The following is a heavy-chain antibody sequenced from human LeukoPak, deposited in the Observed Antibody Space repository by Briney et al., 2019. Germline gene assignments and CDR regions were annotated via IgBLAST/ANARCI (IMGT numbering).Heavy chain of an antibody. CDR2: ISSKGYNT. J-gene: IGHJ4*02. CDR3: ARDLYYGSGSDYNGLEY. CDR1: GFTFSNYA. D-gene: IGHD3-10*01. Sequence: GGSLRLSCAASGFTFSNYAMRWVRQAPGKGLEYVSGISSKGYNTYYANSVKGRFTISRDKSKNTLYLQMGSLRAEDMAVYYCARDLYYGSGSDYNGLEYWGQGTLVTVSS. V-gene: IGHV3-64*01.